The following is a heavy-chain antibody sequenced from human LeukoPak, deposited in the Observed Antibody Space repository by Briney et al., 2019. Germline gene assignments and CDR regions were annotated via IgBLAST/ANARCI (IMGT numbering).Heavy chain of an antibody. CDR2: ISAYYGNT. CDR1: GGTFSSYA. D-gene: IGHD6-19*01. Sequence: ASVKVSCKASGGTFSSYAISWVRQAPGQGLEWMGWISAYYGNTNYAQKLQGRVTMTTDTSTSTAYMELRSLRSDDTAVYYCARDDRIAVAGTFDYWGQGTLVTVSS. J-gene: IGHJ4*02. V-gene: IGHV1-18*01. CDR3: ARDDRIAVAGTFDY.